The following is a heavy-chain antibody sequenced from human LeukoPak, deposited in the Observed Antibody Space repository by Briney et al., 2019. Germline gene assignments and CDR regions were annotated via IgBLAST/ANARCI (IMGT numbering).Heavy chain of an antibody. J-gene: IGHJ4*02. CDR1: GFTVSTYY. CDR2: IYAGGSI. Sequence: GGSLRLSCAASGFTVSTYYMSWVRQAPGKGLEWVSVIYAGGSIYYADSVKGQFTISRDNSKNTLYLQMNSLRVEDTAVYYCARDLASGPGRVLDYWGQGTLVTVSS. CDR3: ARDLASGPGRVLDY. V-gene: IGHV3-53*01. D-gene: IGHD2-15*01.